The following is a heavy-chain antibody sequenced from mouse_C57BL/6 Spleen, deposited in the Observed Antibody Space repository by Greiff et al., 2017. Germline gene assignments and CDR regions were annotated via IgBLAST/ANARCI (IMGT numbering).Heavy chain of an antibody. Sequence: EVQLPQSGAELVKPGASVKLSCTASGFYIQDYYMHWVKQRTEQGLEWIGCIDPEDGENKYAPPFQGKATITADTSSKPSYLQLSSLTSEDTAVYYCARGAAQVNFDYWGQGTTLTVSS. D-gene: IGHD3-2*02. CDR2: IDPEDGEN. CDR1: GFYIQDYY. J-gene: IGHJ2*01. CDR3: ARGAAQVNFDY. V-gene: IGHV14-2*01.